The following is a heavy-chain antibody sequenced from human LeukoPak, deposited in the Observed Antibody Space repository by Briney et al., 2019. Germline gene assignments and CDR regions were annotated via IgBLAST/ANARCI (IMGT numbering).Heavy chain of an antibody. CDR3: VITQYITSFDY. J-gene: IGHJ4*02. CDR1: GFSFTSYW. D-gene: IGHD6-13*01. Sequence: GESLKISCKGSGFSFTSYWIGWVRQMPGKGLEWMAIIYPVDSATRYSPSFQGQVTISVDKSISTAYLHWSGLKASDTAIYYCVITQYITSFDYWGQGTLVTVSS. CDR2: IYPVDSAT. V-gene: IGHV5-51*01.